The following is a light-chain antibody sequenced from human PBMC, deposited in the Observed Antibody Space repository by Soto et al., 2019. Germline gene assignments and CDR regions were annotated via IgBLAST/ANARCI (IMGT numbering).Light chain of an antibody. Sequence: QSVLTQPPSVSGAPGQRVTISCTGSSSNIGAGYDVHWYQQLPGTAPKLLIYGNSNRPSGVPDRFSGSKYGTSASLAITGLQAEDEADYYCQSYESSLSALVFGGGTKLTVL. CDR3: QSYESSLSALV. J-gene: IGLJ2*01. CDR1: SSNIGAGYD. V-gene: IGLV1-40*01. CDR2: GNS.